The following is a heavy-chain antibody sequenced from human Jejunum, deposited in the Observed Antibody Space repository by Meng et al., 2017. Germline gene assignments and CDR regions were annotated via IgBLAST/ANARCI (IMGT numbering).Heavy chain of an antibody. J-gene: IGHJ3*01. D-gene: IGHD4-23*01. V-gene: IGHV3-49*04. Sequence: GESLMISCTASGFTFSDYALSWVRQAPGPGLEWVVFTRGKAYGGKPAYAASLKGRFIISRDDSKSIAYLQMNSLNAEDTAVYYCSVGDLPALDYGGNSWAFAFWGEGTMVTVSS. CDR1: GFTFSDYA. CDR3: SVGDLPALDYGGNSWAFAF. CDR2: TRGKAYGGKP.